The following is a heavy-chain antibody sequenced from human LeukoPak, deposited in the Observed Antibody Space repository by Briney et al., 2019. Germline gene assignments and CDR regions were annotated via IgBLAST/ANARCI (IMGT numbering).Heavy chain of an antibody. CDR3: AKDLASEMATIWNY. V-gene: IGHV3-23*01. CDR2: ISGSGGST. D-gene: IGHD5-24*01. J-gene: IGHJ4*02. CDR1: GFTFSSYG. Sequence: GGSLRLSCAASGFTFSSYGMSWVRQAPGKGLEGVSAISGSGGSTYYADSVKGRFTISRDSSKNTLYLQMNSLTAEDRAVYYCAKDLASEMATIWNYWGQGTLVTVSS.